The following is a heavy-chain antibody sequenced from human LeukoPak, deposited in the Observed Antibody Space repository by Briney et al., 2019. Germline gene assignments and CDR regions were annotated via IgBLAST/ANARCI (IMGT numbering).Heavy chain of an antibody. Sequence: SVKVSCKASGGTFSSYAISWVRQAPGQGLEWMGGIIPIFGTANYAQRFQGRVTITADESTSTAYMELSSLRSEDTAVYYCASLWSPDYGVFDYWGQGTLVTVSS. J-gene: IGHJ4*02. CDR1: GGTFSSYA. D-gene: IGHD4-17*01. V-gene: IGHV1-69*01. CDR3: ASLWSPDYGVFDY. CDR2: IIPIFGTA.